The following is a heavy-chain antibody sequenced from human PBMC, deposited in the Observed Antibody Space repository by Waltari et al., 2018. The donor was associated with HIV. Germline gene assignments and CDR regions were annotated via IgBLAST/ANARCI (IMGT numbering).Heavy chain of an antibody. D-gene: IGHD3-22*01. CDR2: INQDESEK. J-gene: IGHJ4*02. Sequence: DVQLVESGGGWVQPGGSLGLSCEASGLPFRTYWMTWVRQAPGKGLEWVANINQDESEKYYVDSVKGRFTISRDNAKNLLYLQMNSLRPEDTAVYYCARDVSWLFHWGQGTLVTVSS. CDR1: GLPFRTYW. V-gene: IGHV3-7*01. CDR3: ARDVSWLFH.